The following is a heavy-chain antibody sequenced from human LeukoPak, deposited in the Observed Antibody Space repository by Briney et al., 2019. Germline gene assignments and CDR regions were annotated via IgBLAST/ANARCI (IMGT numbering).Heavy chain of an antibody. V-gene: IGHV3-23*01. J-gene: IGHJ6*02. CDR1: GFTFSSYA. D-gene: IGHD1-7*01. CDR2: IGGSGGST. Sequence: GGSLRLSCAASGFTFSSYAMSWVRQAPGKGLEWVSAIGGSGGSTYYADSVKGRFTISRDNSKNTLYLQMNSLRAEDTAVYYCAKIMSGTTYYGMDVWGQGTTVTVSS. CDR3: AKIMSGTTYYGMDV.